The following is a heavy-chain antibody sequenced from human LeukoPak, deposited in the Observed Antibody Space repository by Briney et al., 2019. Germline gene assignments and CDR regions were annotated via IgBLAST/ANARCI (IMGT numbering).Heavy chain of an antibody. CDR1: GFTFTTYG. J-gene: IGHJ4*02. D-gene: IGHD3-3*01. CDR3: AKDRSLRGFFTIFGVVSNFDY. V-gene: IGHV3-23*01. Sequence: GGSLRLSCSASGFTFTTYGMNWVRQAPGKGLEWVSGIGGSGTRTYYADSVKGRFTISRDNSKNTLYLQMNSLRAEDTAVYYCAKDRSLRGFFTIFGVVSNFDYWGQGTPVTVSS. CDR2: IGGSGTRT.